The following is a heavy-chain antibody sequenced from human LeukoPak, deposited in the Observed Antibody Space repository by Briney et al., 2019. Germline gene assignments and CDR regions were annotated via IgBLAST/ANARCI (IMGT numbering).Heavy chain of an antibody. D-gene: IGHD6-13*01. CDR3: ARGSSSWYYFDY. V-gene: IGHV3-33*01. Sequence: GGSLRLSCAASGFTFKSYGMHWVRQAPGRGLEWVAVIWYEGSDKHYADSVKGRFTISRDNSKNTLYLQLNSLRAEDTAVYYCARGSSSWYYFDYWGQGTLVTVSS. CDR1: GFTFKSYG. CDR2: IWYEGSDK. J-gene: IGHJ4*02.